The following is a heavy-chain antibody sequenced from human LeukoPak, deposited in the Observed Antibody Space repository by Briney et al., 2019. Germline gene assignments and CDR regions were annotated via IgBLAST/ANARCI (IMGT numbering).Heavy chain of an antibody. CDR2: IKSKSDGGTT. D-gene: IGHD5-18*01. CDR3: TRGFNGYGQY. Sequence: GGSLRLSCAASGFTVSNAWMSWVRQAPGKGLEWVGRIKSKSDGGTTDYTAPVKGRFTIPRDDSKNTLYLQMSSLKTEDTAVYYCTRGFNGYGQYWGQGTPVTVSS. V-gene: IGHV3-15*01. CDR1: GFTVSNAW. J-gene: IGHJ4*02.